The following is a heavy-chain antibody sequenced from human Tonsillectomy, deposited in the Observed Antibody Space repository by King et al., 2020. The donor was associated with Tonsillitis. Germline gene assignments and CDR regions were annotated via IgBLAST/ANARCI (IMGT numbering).Heavy chain of an antibody. D-gene: IGHD6-13*01. V-gene: IGHV1-46*03. Sequence: QLVQSGAEVKKPGASVKVSCKASGYTFTSYYMHWVRQAPGQGLEWMGIINPSGGSTTYAQKFQGRVTMTRDTSTSTVYMELSSLSSEDTAVYFCVRMAAAGTIDYWGQGTLVTVSS. CDR1: GYTFTSYY. CDR3: VRMAAAGTIDY. J-gene: IGHJ4*02. CDR2: INPSGGST.